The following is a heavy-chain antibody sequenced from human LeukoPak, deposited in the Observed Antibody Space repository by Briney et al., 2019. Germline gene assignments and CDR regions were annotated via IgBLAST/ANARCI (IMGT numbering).Heavy chain of an antibody. CDR3: AKAGRVDRSDAFDI. CDR1: GFTFNSYA. Sequence: QAGGSLRLSCAASGFTFNSYAMSWVRQAPGKGLEWVSDISGSGGNTYYADSVKGRFTISRDNSKNTLYLQMNSLRAEDTAVYYCAKAGRVDRSDAFDIWGQGTMVTVSS. CDR2: ISGSGGNT. V-gene: IGHV3-23*01. J-gene: IGHJ3*02. D-gene: IGHD3-16*01.